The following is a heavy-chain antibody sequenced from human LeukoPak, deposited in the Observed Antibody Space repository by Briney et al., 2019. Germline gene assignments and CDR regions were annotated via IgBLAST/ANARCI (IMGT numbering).Heavy chain of an antibody. CDR1: GGSFSGYY. CDR2: INHSGST. V-gene: IGHV4-34*01. D-gene: IGHD6-19*01. CDR3: ARLLGVAGTEWFDP. J-gene: IGHJ5*02. Sequence: SETLSLTCAVYGGSFSGYYWSWIRQPPGKGLEWIGEINHSGSTNYNPSLKSRVTISVDTSKNQFSLKLSSVTAADTAVYYCARLLGVAGTEWFDPWGQGTLVTVSS.